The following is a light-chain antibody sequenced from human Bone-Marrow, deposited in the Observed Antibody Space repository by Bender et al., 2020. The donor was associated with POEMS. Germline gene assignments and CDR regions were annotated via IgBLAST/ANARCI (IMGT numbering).Light chain of an antibody. CDR2: QDP. V-gene: IGLV3-1*01. J-gene: IGLJ2*01. CDR3: QAWDTTVV. Sequence: SYELTQAPSVSVSPGQTATITCSGDKLGDKYACWYQQKPGQSPVLVIYQDPRRPSGIPKRFSGSHSGNTATLTISGAQAMDEADYYCQAWDTTVVFGGGTKLTVL. CDR1: KLGDKY.